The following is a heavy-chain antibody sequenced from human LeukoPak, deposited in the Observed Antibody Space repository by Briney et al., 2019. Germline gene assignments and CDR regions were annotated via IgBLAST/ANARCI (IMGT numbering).Heavy chain of an antibody. CDR3: ARVSWYGSGSSSDY. D-gene: IGHD3-10*01. CDR1: GFTFSSYS. V-gene: IGHV3-48*04. J-gene: IGHJ4*02. Sequence: GGSLRLSCAASGFTFSSYSMNWVRQAPGEGLEWVSYISSSSTIYYADSVKGRFTISRDNAKNTLYLQMNSLRAEDTAVYSCARVSWYGSGSSSDYWGQGTLVTVSS. CDR2: ISSSSTI.